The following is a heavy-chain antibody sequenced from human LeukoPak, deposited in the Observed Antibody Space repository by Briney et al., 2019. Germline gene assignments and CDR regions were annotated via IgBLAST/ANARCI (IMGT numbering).Heavy chain of an antibody. D-gene: IGHD2-21*02. V-gene: IGHV4-59*08. CDR2: IFYSGST. J-gene: IGHJ4*02. CDR1: GASINSYY. CDR3: ARLSSVAVTAAFDY. Sequence: PSETLSLTCTVSGASINSYYWSWLRQPPGKGLEWVGNIFYSGSTSYNPSLQSRVTISVDASKNKFSLKVNSVTAADTAVYFCARLSSVAVTAAFDYWGKGILVTVSS.